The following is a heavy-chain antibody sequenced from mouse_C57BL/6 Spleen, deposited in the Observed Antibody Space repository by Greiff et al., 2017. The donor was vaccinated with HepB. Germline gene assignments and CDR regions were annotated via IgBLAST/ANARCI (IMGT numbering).Heavy chain of an antibody. Sequence: EVMLVESGAELVRPGASVKLSCTASGFNIKDDYMHWVKQRPEQGLEWIGWIDPENGDTEYASKFQGKATITADTSSNTAYLQLSSLTSEDTAVYYCTLYGGFAYWGQGTLVTVSA. D-gene: IGHD1-1*01. CDR1: GFNIKDDY. J-gene: IGHJ3*01. CDR2: IDPENGDT. V-gene: IGHV14-4*01. CDR3: TLYGGFAY.